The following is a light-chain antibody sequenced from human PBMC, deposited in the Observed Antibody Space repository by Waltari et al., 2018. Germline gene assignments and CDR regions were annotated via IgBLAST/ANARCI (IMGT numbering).Light chain of an antibody. CDR1: SGDVGMFNL. Sequence: QSALTQPASVSGSPGQSITISCSGSSGDVGMFNLVSWYQQHPGKAPQLIIYHVDDRPSGVSYRLSASKAGHTASLTISGLQPEDEADYYCCSYAGNKWLFGGGTKVTVL. J-gene: IGLJ3*02. CDR3: CSYAGNKWL. CDR2: HVD. V-gene: IGLV2-23*02.